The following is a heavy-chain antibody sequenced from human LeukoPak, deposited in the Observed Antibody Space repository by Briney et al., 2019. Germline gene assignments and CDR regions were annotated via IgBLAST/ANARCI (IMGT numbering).Heavy chain of an antibody. J-gene: IGHJ4*02. CDR3: AREHTMKRWFDN. V-gene: IGHV3-7*01. D-gene: IGHD5-24*01. CDR1: GFSISRNW. CDR2: IKQNGSEK. Sequence: PGGSLRLSCAASGFSISRNWMSWVRQAPGKGLEWVANIKQNGSEKYYVDSVKGRFTIYRDNAKNSLYLQMDSLRAEDTAVYYCAREHTMKRWFDNWGQGTLVSVS.